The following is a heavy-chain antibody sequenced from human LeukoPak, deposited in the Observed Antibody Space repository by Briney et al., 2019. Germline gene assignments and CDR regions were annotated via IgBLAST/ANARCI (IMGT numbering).Heavy chain of an antibody. CDR2: INTNTGNP. CDR1: GYTFTSYA. D-gene: IGHD3-10*01. CDR3: ARAFGGSGSYLMYYYYGMDV. J-gene: IGHJ6*02. V-gene: IGHV7-4-1*02. Sequence: ASVKVSCKASGYTFTSYAMNWVRQAPGQGLEWMGWINTNTGNPTYAQGFTGRFVFSLDTSVSTAYLQISSQKAEDTAVYYCARAFGGSGSYLMYYYYGMDVWGQGTTVTVSS.